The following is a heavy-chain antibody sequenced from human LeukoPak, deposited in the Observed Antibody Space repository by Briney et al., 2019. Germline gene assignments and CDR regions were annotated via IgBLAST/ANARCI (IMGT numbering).Heavy chain of an antibody. J-gene: IGHJ4*02. CDR2: INPNSGGT. CDR1: GYTFTGYY. Sequence: ASVKVSCKASGYTFTGYYMHWVRLAPGQGLEWMGRINPNSGGTNYAQKFQGRVTMTRDTSISTAYMELSRLRSDDTAVYYCAKIVDYYDSSGYYFDYWGQGTLVTVSS. CDR3: AKIVDYYDSSGYYFDY. D-gene: IGHD3-22*01. V-gene: IGHV1-2*06.